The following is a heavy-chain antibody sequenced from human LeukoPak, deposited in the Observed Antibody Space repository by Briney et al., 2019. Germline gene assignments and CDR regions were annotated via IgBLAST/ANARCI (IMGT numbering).Heavy chain of an antibody. D-gene: IGHD2-2*01. V-gene: IGHV4-34*01. CDR2: INHSGST. J-gene: IGHJ5*02. CDR3: AQSGGCSSTSCYLGGWFDP. Sequence: SETLSLTCAVYGGSFSGYYWSWIRQPPGKGLEWIGEINHSGSTNYNPSLKSRVTISVDTSKNQFSLKLSSVTAADTAVYYCAQSGGCSSTSCYLGGWFDPWGQGTLVTVSS. CDR1: GGSFSGYY.